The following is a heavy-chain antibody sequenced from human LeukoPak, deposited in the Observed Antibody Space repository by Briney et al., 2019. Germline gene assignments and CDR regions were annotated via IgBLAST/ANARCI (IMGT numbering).Heavy chain of an antibody. CDR3: AKDRRYYYDSSGYYGEFDY. CDR1: GFTFSSYA. J-gene: IGHJ4*02. Sequence: GGSLRLSCAASGFTFSSYAMSWVRQAPGKGLEGVSAISGSGGSTYYADSVKGRFTISRDNSKNTLYLQMNSLRAEDTAVYYCAKDRRYYYDSSGYYGEFDYWGQGTLVTVSS. CDR2: ISGSGGST. D-gene: IGHD3-22*01. V-gene: IGHV3-23*01.